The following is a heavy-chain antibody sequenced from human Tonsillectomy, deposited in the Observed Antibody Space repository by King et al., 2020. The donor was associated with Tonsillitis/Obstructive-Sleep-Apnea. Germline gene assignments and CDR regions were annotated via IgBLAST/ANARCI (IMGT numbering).Heavy chain of an antibody. J-gene: IGHJ6*03. CDR1: GYTFSSYG. V-gene: IGHV1-18*01. D-gene: IGHD2-2*02. Sequence: QLVQSGAEVKKPGASVKVSCKASGYTFSSYGIIWVRQAPGQGLEWMGWISVYKDNTNYAQKFQGRVTMTTDTSTSTAYMELRSLRSDDTDLYYCARGPRYCSSTSCYKDYYYYMDVWGKGTTVTVSS. CDR2: ISVYKDNT. CDR3: ARGPRYCSSTSCYKDYYYYMDV.